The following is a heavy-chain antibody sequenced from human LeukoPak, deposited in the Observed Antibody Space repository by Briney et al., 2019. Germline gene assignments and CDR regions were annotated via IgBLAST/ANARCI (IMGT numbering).Heavy chain of an antibody. V-gene: IGHV3-33*01. J-gene: IGHJ4*02. CDR3: VRDRNALQFLDF. Sequence: PGRSLRLSRAASGFTFRNFGMHWVRQAPGKGLEWVAVIWYDGSEKYYADSVKGRFIISRDNSKNMLYLQTNSLRAEDTAVYYCVRDRNALQFLDFWGQGTVVTVSS. CDR2: IWYDGSEK. CDR1: GFTFRNFG. D-gene: IGHD3-3*01.